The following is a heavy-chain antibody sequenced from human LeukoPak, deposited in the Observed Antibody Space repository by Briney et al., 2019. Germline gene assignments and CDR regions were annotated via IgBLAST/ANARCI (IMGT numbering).Heavy chain of an antibody. D-gene: IGHD6-13*01. CDR3: ARGAERYSSITNWFDP. CDR1: GFTFSSYG. V-gene: IGHV3-30*02. CDR2: IRYDGSNK. Sequence: GGSLRLSCAASGFTFSSYGMHRVRQAPGKGLEWVAFIRYDGSNKYYADSVKGRFTISRDNSKNTLYLQMNRLRAEDTAVYYCARGAERYSSITNWFDPWGQGTLVTVSS. J-gene: IGHJ5*02.